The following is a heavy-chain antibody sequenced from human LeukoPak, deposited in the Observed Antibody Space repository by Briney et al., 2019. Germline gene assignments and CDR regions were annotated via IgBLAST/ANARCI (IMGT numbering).Heavy chain of an antibody. CDR3: ARDKLGSGYSSDFDY. D-gene: IGHD6-19*01. Sequence: GGSLRLSCAASGFSVSSNYMNWVRQAPGKGLEWVSAIYTGGSTYYADSVKGRFTISRDNSKNTLYLQMNSLRAEDTALYYCARDKLGSGYSSDFDYWGQGTLVTASS. V-gene: IGHV3-66*02. CDR2: IYTGGST. J-gene: IGHJ4*02. CDR1: GFSVSSNY.